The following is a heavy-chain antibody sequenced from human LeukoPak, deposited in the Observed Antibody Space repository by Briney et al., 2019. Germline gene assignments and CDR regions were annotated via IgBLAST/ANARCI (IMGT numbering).Heavy chain of an antibody. V-gene: IGHV3-11*04. J-gene: IGHJ4*02. CDR1: GFTFSDYY. CDR2: ISPSGITT. Sequence: GGSLRLSCAASGFTFSDYYMTWIRQAPGKGLEWVSYISPSGITTYYTDSVKGRFTISRDNAKNTLSLQINSLRVEDTAVYYCARAYTGSFSGTLEYWGRGTLVTVSS. D-gene: IGHD1-26*01. CDR3: ARAYTGSFSGTLEY.